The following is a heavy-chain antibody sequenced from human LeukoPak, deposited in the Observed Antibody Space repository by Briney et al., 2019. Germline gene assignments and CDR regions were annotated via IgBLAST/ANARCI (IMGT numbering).Heavy chain of an antibody. CDR3: TSGPPEWGFDL. V-gene: IGHV1-69*13. Sequence: SVKVSCKASGGTFSSYAISWVRQAPGQGLEWMGGIIPIFGTANYAQKFQGRVTITADESTSTAYMELSSLRSEDTAVYYCTSGPPEWGFDLWGRGTLVTVSS. CDR2: IIPIFGTA. D-gene: IGHD1-14*01. CDR1: GGTFSSYA. J-gene: IGHJ2*01.